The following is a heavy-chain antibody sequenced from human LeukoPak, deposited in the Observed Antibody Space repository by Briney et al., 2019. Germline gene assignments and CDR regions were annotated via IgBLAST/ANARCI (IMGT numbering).Heavy chain of an antibody. Sequence: GGSLRLSCVASGFTVSSNYMGWVRQAPGKGLEWVSAIFSGGSTFYADSVTGRFTISRDNSKHTVYLEMNSLRAEDTAVYYCARDLKTSGWYGDFDYWGGGTLVTVSS. V-gene: IGHV3-53*01. CDR3: ARDLKTSGWYGDFDY. CDR1: GFTVSSNY. D-gene: IGHD6-19*01. CDR2: IFSGGST. J-gene: IGHJ4*02.